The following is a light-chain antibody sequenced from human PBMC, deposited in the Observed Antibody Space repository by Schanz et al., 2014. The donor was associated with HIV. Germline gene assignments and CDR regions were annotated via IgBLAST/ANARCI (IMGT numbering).Light chain of an antibody. J-gene: IGLJ2*01. V-gene: IGLV1-40*01. CDR1: SSNIGAGFD. Sequence: QSVLTQPPSVSGAPGQTVTISCTGSSSNIGAGFDLHWYQHLPGTAPKLLIYGDANRPSGVPDRFSGSRSGTSASLAISGLQSEDEADYYCQSYDSSLRVVVFGGGTKLTVL. CDR3: QSYDSSLRVVV. CDR2: GDA.